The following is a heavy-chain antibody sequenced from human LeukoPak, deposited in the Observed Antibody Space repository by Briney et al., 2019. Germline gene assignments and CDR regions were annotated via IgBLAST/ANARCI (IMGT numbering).Heavy chain of an antibody. V-gene: IGHV3-33*01. J-gene: IGHJ4*02. CDR2: IWYDGSNK. Sequence: GGSLRLSCAASGFTFSSYGMHWVRQAPGKGLEWVAVIWYDGSNKYYADSVKGRFTISRDNSKNTLYLQMNSLRAEDTAVYYCARDRGAAVGVDYYDSSGHFDWGQGTLVTVSS. CDR3: ARDRGAAVGVDYYDSSGHFD. D-gene: IGHD3-22*01. CDR1: GFTFSSYG.